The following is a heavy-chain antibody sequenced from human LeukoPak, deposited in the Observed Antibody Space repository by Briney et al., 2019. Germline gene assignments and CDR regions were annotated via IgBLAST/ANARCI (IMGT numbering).Heavy chain of an antibody. CDR3: ARVHYYDASDYSTSNWFDP. J-gene: IGHJ5*02. D-gene: IGHD3-22*01. Sequence: SETLSLTCSLSGYSISSGYFWGWIRQPPGKGLEWIGNIHHDGITYYNPSLKSRVTISLDPSKNHFSLKLTSVAAADTALYHCARVHYYDASDYSTSNWFDPWGQGTLVTVSS. V-gene: IGHV4-38-2*02. CDR2: IHHDGIT. CDR1: GYSISSGYF.